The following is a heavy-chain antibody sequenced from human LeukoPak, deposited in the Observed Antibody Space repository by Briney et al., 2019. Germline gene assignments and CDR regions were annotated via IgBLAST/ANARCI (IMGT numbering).Heavy chain of an antibody. J-gene: IGHJ2*01. CDR3: ARPSYPHWYFDL. V-gene: IGHV3-74*01. CDR1: RFTFSSYW. CDR2: INSDGSTT. Sequence: GGSLRLSCAASRFTFSSYWMHWVRQAPGKGLVWVSRINSDGSTTTYADSVKGQFTISRDNANNTLYLQMNSLSAEDTAVYYCARPSYPHWYFDLWGRGTLVTVSS.